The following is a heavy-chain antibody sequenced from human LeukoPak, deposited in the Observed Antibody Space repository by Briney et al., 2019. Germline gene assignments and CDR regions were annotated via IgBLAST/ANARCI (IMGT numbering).Heavy chain of an antibody. D-gene: IGHD3-22*01. CDR2: IKEDGSEQ. J-gene: IGHJ4*02. V-gene: IGHV3-7*01. CDR1: GFTFSRYW. CDR3: ARDYYDSFDY. Sequence: GGSLRLSCAASGFTFSRYWMNWVRQAPGKGLEWVANIKEDGSEQFYVDSVKGRFTISRDNAKNSLYLQMNSLRAEDTAVYYCARDYYDSFDYWGQGTLVTVSS.